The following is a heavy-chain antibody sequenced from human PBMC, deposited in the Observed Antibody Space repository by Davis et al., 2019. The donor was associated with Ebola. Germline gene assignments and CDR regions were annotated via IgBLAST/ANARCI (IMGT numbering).Heavy chain of an antibody. CDR2: INHSGST. CDR1: GGSISGYY. Sequence: GSLRLSCTVSGGSISGYYWSWIRQPPGKGLEWIGEINHSGSTNYNPSLKSRVTISVDTSKNQFSLKLSSVTAADTAVYYCARVGSYYSSFGYWGQGTLVTVSS. D-gene: IGHD1-26*01. J-gene: IGHJ4*02. V-gene: IGHV4-34*01. CDR3: ARVGSYYSSFGY.